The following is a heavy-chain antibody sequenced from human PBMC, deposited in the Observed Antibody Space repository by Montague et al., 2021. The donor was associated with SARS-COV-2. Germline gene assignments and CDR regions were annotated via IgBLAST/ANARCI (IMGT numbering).Heavy chain of an antibody. D-gene: IGHD3-16*01. CDR3: AREFRIELWQTNWYFGL. V-gene: IGHV4-59*11. Sequence: SETRSLTCSVSGGSISGHYWSWIRQPPGKGLEWIGNFDHSGDTKYNPSLKSRATISVDTSKNQFALRLHSVTAADTAVYYCAREFRIELWQTNWYFGLWGRGTLVTASS. CDR2: FDHSGDT. J-gene: IGHJ2*01. CDR1: GGSISGHY.